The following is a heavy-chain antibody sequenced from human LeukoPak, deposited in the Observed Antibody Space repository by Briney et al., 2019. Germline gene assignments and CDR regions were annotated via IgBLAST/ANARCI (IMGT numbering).Heavy chain of an antibody. V-gene: IGHV3-7*01. CDR2: IKQDGTEK. J-gene: IGHJ4*02. Sequence: SGGSLRLSCAASGFTFANYWMTWVRQAPGKGLEWVANIKQDGTEKFYVDSVKGRFTISRDNVKNSLYLQMNSLRAEDTAVYYCARQTYYDSSGYYSPYWGQGTLVTVSS. CDR3: ARQTYYDSSGYYSPY. CDR1: GFTFANYW. D-gene: IGHD3-22*01.